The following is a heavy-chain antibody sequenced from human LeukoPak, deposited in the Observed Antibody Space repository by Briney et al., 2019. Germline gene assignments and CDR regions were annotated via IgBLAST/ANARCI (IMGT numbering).Heavy chain of an antibody. D-gene: IGHD3-22*01. Sequence: GGSLRLSCAASGFTFDDYAMHWVRQAPGKGLEWVSLISWDGGSTYYADSVRGRFTISRDNSKNSLYLQMNSLRAEDTALYYCAKAQSSAYYYDSSGYYFDYWGQGTLVTVSS. CDR2: ISWDGGST. J-gene: IGHJ4*02. CDR1: GFTFDDYA. CDR3: AKAQSSAYYYDSSGYYFDY. V-gene: IGHV3-43D*03.